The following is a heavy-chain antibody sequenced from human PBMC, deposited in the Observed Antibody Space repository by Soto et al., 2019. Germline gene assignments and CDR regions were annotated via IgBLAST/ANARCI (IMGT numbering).Heavy chain of an antibody. Sequence: PVGSLRLSSAASGFTFSSYAMSWVRQAPGKGLEWVSAISGSGGSTYYADSVKGRFTISRDNSKNTLYLQMNSLRAEDTAVYYCAKVSEGSYDFDYWGQGTLVTVS. V-gene: IGHV3-23*01. CDR3: AKVSEGSYDFDY. CDR2: ISGSGGST. J-gene: IGHJ4*02. CDR1: GFTFSSYA. D-gene: IGHD1-26*01.